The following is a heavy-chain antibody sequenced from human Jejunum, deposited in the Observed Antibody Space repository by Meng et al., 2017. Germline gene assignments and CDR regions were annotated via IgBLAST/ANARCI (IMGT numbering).Heavy chain of an antibody. D-gene: IGHD1-26*01. J-gene: IGHJ4*02. CDR1: VYSFNSPDYY. CDR3: ARSPYSGSALPFFDY. V-gene: IGHV4-30-4*01. CDR2: IYYSGST. Sequence: VQPLASGPGLVTPLKTFSLTCTAPVYSFNSPDYYWSWIRQPPEKGLEWIGYIYYSGSTYYNPSLKSRVSISGDTSNKQFSLKLTSVTAADTAVYYCARSPYSGSALPFFDYWGQGSLVTVSS.